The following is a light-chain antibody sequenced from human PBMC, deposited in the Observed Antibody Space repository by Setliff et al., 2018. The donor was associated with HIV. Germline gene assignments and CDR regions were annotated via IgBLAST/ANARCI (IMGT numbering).Light chain of an antibody. Sequence: QSALTQPASVSGSPGQSITISCTGTSSDVGGYNYVSWYQQHPGKGPKVMIYGVSKRPSGVSNRFSGSKSGNTASLTISGLQAEDEADYYCCSYAGSSSVVFGGGTKVTVL. CDR2: GVS. V-gene: IGLV2-23*02. CDR3: CSYAGSSSVV. J-gene: IGLJ2*01. CDR1: SSDVGGYNY.